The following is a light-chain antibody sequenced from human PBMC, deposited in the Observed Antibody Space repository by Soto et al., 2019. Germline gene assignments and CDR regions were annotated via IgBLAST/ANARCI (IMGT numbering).Light chain of an antibody. Sequence: QSVLTQPAAVSGSPVQSITISCTGTSRTVGGSNFVTWYPQHPGNAPQVIIYEGIKRPSGVANRFSGSNAGSTASLTISALPAEDEVDYYCCSYVGATTYVFGTGTKVTVL. CDR2: EGI. V-gene: IGLV2-23*01. J-gene: IGLJ1*01. CDR1: SRTVGGSNF. CDR3: CSYVGATTYV.